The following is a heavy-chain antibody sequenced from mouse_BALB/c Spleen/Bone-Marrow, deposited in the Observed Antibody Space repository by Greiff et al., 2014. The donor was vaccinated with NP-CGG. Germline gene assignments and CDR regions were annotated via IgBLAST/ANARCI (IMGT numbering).Heavy chain of an antibody. V-gene: IGHV1S81*02. J-gene: IGHJ3*01. CDR2: INPSNGRT. Sequence: LVESGAELVKPGSSVKLSCKASGYTFTSYWMYWVKQRPGQGLEWIGEINPSNGRTNYNEKFKNKATLTVDKSSSTAYMQLSSLTSEDSAVYSWAGGSPFAYWGQGTLVTVSA. CDR1: GYTFTSYW. CDR3: AGGSPFAY. D-gene: IGHD1-1*02.